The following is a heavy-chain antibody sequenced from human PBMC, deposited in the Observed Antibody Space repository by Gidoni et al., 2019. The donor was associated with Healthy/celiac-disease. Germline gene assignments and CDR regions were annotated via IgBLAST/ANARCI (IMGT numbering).Heavy chain of an antibody. CDR1: GFNFSGYW. V-gene: IGHV3-7*01. D-gene: IGHD5-18*01. CDR3: ARDADTAKYYYYMDV. J-gene: IGHJ6*03. CDR2: INQDGSEK. Sequence: EVQLVESGGGLVTPGGSLRLSCAASGFNFSGYWMSCVRQSPGKGLGWVANINQDGSEKYYLDSVKGRFTISRDNAKNSLYLQMNSLRAEDTAVYYCARDADTAKYYYYMDVWGKVTTVTVS.